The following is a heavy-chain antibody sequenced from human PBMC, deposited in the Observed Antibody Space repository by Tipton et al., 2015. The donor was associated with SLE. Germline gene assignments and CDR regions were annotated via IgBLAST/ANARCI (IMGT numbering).Heavy chain of an antibody. CDR1: GFPFSSYD. V-gene: IGHV3-23*03. CDR3: VKGALLDD. Sequence: SLRLSCAASGFPFSSYDMSWVRQAPGKGLEWVSVLYKGGSTSYADAVKGRFTVSRDNSKNTLYVQLNSLSAGDTALYYCVKGALLDDWGQGTLVTVSS. CDR2: LYKGGST. J-gene: IGHJ4*02.